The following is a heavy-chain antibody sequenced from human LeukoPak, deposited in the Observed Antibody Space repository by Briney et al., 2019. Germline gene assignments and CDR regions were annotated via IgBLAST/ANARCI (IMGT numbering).Heavy chain of an antibody. CDR2: IQRQTDGATT. J-gene: IGHJ5*02. CDR1: GFIFSNAW. CDR3: AKGSSRNYFIIDA. V-gene: IGHV3-15*01. D-gene: IGHD3-10*01. Sequence: GGSLRLSCAASGFIFSNAWMSWVRQAPGKGLEWVARIQRQTDGATTNYAAAVNGRFTVSRDDSKNTLYLQMNGLRAEDTAVYFCAKGSSRNYFIIDAWGQGTRVTVSS.